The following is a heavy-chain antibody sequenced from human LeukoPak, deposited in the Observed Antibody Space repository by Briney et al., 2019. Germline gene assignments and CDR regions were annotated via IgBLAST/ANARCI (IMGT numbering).Heavy chain of an antibody. V-gene: IGHV3-30-3*01. D-gene: IGHD6-19*01. J-gene: IGHJ4*02. CDR1: GFTFSSSA. Sequence: PGGSLRLSCAASGFTFSSSAMHWVRQAPDKGLEWVAVISYDGSNKYYADSVKGRFTISRDNSKNTLYLQMNSLRAEDTAVYCCARDRDSSGWYEGFDYWGQGTLVTVSS. CDR3: ARDRDSSGWYEGFDY. CDR2: ISYDGSNK.